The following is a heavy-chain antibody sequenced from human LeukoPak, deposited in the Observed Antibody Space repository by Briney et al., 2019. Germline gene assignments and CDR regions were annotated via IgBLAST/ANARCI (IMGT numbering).Heavy chain of an antibody. J-gene: IGHJ4*02. CDR1: GGSISNKY. CDR3: ARNPYYYGSEDY. D-gene: IGHD3-10*01. CDR2: IYYSGST. Sequence: SETLSLTCTVSGGSISNKYWSWIRQPPGKGLEWIGYIYYSGSTNYNPSLKSRVTISVDTSKNQFSLKLSSVTAADTAVYYCARNPYYYGSEDYWGQGTLVTVSS. V-gene: IGHV4-59*12.